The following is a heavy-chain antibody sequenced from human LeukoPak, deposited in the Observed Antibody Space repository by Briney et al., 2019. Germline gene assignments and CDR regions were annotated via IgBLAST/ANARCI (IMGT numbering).Heavy chain of an antibody. D-gene: IGHD3-22*01. Sequence: SETLSLTCTVSGGSISSYYWSWIRQPPGKGLEWIGYIYYSGGTNYNPSLKSRVTISVDTSKNQFSLKLSSVTAADTAVYYCARRAPYYYYDSSGYMPYYGMDVWGQGTTVTVSS. CDR2: IYYSGGT. CDR3: ARRAPYYYYDSSGYMPYYGMDV. V-gene: IGHV4-59*01. J-gene: IGHJ6*01. CDR1: GGSISSYY.